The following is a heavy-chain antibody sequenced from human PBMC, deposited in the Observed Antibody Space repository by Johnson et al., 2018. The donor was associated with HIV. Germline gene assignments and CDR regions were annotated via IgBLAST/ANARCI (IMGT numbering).Heavy chain of an antibody. V-gene: IGHV3-30-3*02. CDR1: RFTFSSYA. CDR3: TRPIVSTSEVFDL. Sequence: QVQLVESGGGVVQPGRSLRLSCAASRFTFSSYAIHWVRQAPGKGLVWVAVISYDGSNKYYADSVKGRFTISRENSKNTLYLQMNSLRAEDTAVYYCTRPIVSTSEVFDLWGQGTMVTVSS. J-gene: IGHJ3*01. D-gene: IGHD5/OR15-5a*01. CDR2: ISYDGSNK.